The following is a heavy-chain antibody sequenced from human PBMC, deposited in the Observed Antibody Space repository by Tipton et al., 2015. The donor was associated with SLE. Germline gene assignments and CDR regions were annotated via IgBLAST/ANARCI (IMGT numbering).Heavy chain of an antibody. V-gene: IGHV4-38-2*01. D-gene: IGHD4-23*01. CDR1: DFSISSDFY. CDR2: ISHSGTA. CDR3: ARHGNQDY. J-gene: IGHJ4*02. Sequence: TLSLTCAVSDFSISSDFYWGWIRQPPGRGLEYFGRISHSGTAYYNPSLESRVTISIDTSKSQFSLKLSSVTAADTAVYYCARHGNQDYWGQGTLVTVSS.